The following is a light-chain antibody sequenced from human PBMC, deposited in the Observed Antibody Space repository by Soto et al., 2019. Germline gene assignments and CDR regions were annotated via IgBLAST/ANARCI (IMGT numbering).Light chain of an antibody. CDR1: SSKIGTNY. CDR3: GTWDRSLTTSYV. CDR2: EEK. V-gene: IGLV1-51*02. J-gene: IGLJ1*01. Sequence: QSVLTQAPSVSAAPGQKVTISCSGSSSKIGTNYVSWYKHLPGTAPKLLIYEEKKRPSRIPDRISGSKSRKSATLGITVLQTGDEADYYCGTWDRSLTTSYVFGPGTKVTVL.